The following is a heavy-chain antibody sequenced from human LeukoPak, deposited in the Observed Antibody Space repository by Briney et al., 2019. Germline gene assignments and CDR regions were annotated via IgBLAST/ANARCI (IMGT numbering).Heavy chain of an antibody. CDR2: ITGKGVTT. J-gene: IGHJ4*02. D-gene: IGHD5-18*01. CDR1: GFAFSNYG. CDR3: AKDRGWIQVWF. Sequence: PGGSLRLSCAASGFAFSNYGINWVRQPPAKGLEWGSGITGKGVTTYYADSVKGRFTIPRDNSKNTEYLQMVSLSAEVTAIYYCAKDRGWIQVWFWGQGTLVTVSS. V-gene: IGHV3-23*01.